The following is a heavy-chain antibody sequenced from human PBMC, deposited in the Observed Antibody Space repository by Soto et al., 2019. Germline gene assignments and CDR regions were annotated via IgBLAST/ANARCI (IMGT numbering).Heavy chain of an antibody. D-gene: IGHD2-2*01. Sequence: LSETLSLTCTVSGGSISSYYWSWIRQPPGKGLERIGYIYNSGSTNYNPSLKSRVTISVDTSKNQFSLKLSSVTAADTAVYYCGREGYCSSTGCYRSNFDYWSQGTLVTVSS. J-gene: IGHJ4*02. V-gene: IGHV4-59*01. CDR1: GGSISSYY. CDR2: IYNSGST. CDR3: GREGYCSSTGCYRSNFDY.